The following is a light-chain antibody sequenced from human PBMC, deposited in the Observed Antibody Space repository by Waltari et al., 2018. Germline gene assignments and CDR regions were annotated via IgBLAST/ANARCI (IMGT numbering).Light chain of an antibody. J-gene: IGKJ2*01. CDR1: QNIGTY. Sequence: DIQMTQSPSSLSASVGDRVTFTFRARQNIGTYLNWYQPKPVKAPKLLIYSTSSLQSVVPARFSGGTSGAHFTLTINSLQPEDFATYYCQQSYTTPRTFGQGTNLEIK. V-gene: IGKV1-39*01. CDR2: STS. CDR3: QQSYTTPRT.